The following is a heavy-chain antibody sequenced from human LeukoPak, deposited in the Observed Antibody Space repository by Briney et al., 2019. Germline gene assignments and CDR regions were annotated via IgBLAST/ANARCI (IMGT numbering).Heavy chain of an antibody. V-gene: IGHV3-33*01. CDR1: GFTFSSYG. CDR2: IWYDGSNK. J-gene: IGHJ4*02. CDR3: ARDSCSGGSCYLDY. D-gene: IGHD2-15*01. Sequence: QSGGSLRLSCAASGFTFSSYGMHWVRQAPGKGLEWVAVIWYDGSNKYYADSVKGRFTISRDNCKNTLYLQMNSLRAEDTAVYYCARDSCSGGSCYLDYWGQGTLVTVSS.